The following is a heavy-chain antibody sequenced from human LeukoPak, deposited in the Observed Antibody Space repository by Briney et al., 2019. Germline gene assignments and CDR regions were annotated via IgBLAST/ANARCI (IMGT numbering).Heavy chain of an antibody. Sequence: NSSETLSLTCAVYGGSFSGYYWSWIRQPPGKGLEWIGEINHSGSTNYNPSLKSRVTISVDTSKNQFSLKLSSVTAADTAAYYCARVPYYRRGFDYWGQGTLVTVSS. CDR1: GGSFSGYY. CDR2: INHSGST. D-gene: IGHD3-10*01. J-gene: IGHJ4*02. V-gene: IGHV4-34*01. CDR3: ARVPYYRRGFDY.